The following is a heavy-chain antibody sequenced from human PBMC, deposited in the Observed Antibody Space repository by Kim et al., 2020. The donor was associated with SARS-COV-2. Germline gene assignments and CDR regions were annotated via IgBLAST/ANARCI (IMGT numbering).Heavy chain of an antibody. CDR3: AKFSGGGGSCY. D-gene: IGHD2-15*01. Sequence: GGSLRLSCAASGFTFSSYGMHWVRQAPGKGLEWVAVISYDGSNKYYADSVKGRFTISRDNSKNTLYLQMNSLRAEDTAVYYCAKFSGGGGSCYWGQGTLVTVSS. J-gene: IGHJ4*02. CDR2: ISYDGSNK. CDR1: GFTFSSYG. V-gene: IGHV3-30*18.